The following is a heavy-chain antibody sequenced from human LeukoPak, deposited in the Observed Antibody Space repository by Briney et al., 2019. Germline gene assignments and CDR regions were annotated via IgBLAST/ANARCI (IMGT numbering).Heavy chain of an antibody. J-gene: IGHJ3*02. Sequence: SETLSLTCAVYGGSFSGYYWSWIRQPPGKGLEWIGEINHSGSTNYNPSLKSRVTISVDTSKNQFSLRLSSVTAADTAVYYCARGPRTYYYDSSGYYYQGAFDIWGQGTMVTVSS. CDR3: ARGPRTYYYDSSGYYYQGAFDI. V-gene: IGHV4-34*01. CDR2: INHSGST. CDR1: GGSFSGYY. D-gene: IGHD3-22*01.